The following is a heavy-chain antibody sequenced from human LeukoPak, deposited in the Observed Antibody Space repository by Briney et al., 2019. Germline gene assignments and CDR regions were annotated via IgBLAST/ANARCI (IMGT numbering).Heavy chain of an antibody. V-gene: IGHV3-21*01. CDR1: GFTFSSYS. CDR3: ARGLMTTVTTCCDY. J-gene: IGHJ4*02. Sequence: PGGSLRLSCAASGFTFSSYSMNWVRQAPGKGLEWVSSISSSSSYIYYADSVKGRFTISRDNAKNSLYLQMNSLRAEDTAVYYCARGLMTTVTTCCDYWGQGTLVTVSS. D-gene: IGHD4-17*01. CDR2: ISSSSSYI.